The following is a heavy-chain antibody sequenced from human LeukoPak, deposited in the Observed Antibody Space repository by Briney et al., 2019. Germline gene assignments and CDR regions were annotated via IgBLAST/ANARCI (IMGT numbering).Heavy chain of an antibody. D-gene: IGHD3-22*01. J-gene: IGHJ4*02. V-gene: IGHV3-9*01. CDR1: GFTFDDYA. CDR2: ISWNSGSV. CDR3: VGDMAYDRKGYFDY. Sequence: PGGSLRLSCAASGFTFDDYAMHWVRQVPGKGLEWVSGISWNSGSVGYADSVKGRFTISRDNAKNSLYLQMNSLRAEDTALYYCVGDMAYDRKGYFDYWGQGTLVTVSS.